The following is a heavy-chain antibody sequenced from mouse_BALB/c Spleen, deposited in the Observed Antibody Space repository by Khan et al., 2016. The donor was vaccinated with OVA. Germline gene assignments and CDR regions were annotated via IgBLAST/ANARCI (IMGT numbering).Heavy chain of an antibody. Sequence: QIQLVQSGAELARPGASVKMSCKASGYTFTSYTIHWIKLRPGQGLEWIGFINPSNGYTNYTQKFKDKATLTADKSSTTVYMQLSSLTSDDSAVYNCVREGAYHRNDGWFAYWGQGTLVTVSA. D-gene: IGHD2-14*01. CDR3: VREGAYHRNDGWFAY. V-gene: IGHV1-4*01. J-gene: IGHJ3*01. CDR2: INPSNGYT. CDR1: GYTFTSYT.